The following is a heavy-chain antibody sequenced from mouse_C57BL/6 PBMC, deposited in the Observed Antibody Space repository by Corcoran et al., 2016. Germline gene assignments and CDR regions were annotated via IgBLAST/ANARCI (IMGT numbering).Heavy chain of an antibody. CDR2: INTYSGVP. Sequence: QIQLVQSGPELKKPGETVKISCKASGYTFTTYGMSWVKQAPGKGLKWMGWINTYSGVPTYADDFKGRCAFSLETSASTAYLQINNLKNEDTATYYCARSRDYVSSHWYFDVWGTGTTVTVSS. CDR3: ARSRDYVSSHWYFDV. D-gene: IGHD1-1*01. CDR1: GYTFTTYG. V-gene: IGHV9-3*01. J-gene: IGHJ1*03.